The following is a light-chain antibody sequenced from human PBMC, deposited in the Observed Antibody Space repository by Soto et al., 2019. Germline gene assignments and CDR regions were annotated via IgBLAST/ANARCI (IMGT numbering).Light chain of an antibody. J-gene: IGKJ2*01. V-gene: IGKV3-11*01. CDR3: QQRSNWPPYT. CDR2: DAS. CDR1: QSVSSY. Sequence: EIVLTQSPATLSLSPGERATLSCRASQSVSSYLAWYQQKPGQAPRLLIYDASNRATGIPARFSGSGSGTGFNLTISSLAPEDFAVYYCQQRSNWPPYTFGQGTKLEIK.